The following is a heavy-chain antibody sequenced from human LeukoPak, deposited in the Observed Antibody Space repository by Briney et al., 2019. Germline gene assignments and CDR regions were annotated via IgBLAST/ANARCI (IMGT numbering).Heavy chain of an antibody. CDR3: AREDSYGSYYYYYYMDV. Sequence: GGSLRLSCAASGFTFSSYWMSWVRQAPGKGLEWVANIQQDGSEKYYVDSVKGRFTISRDNAKKSLYLQMNSLRAEDTAMYYCAREDSYGSYYYYYYMDVWGEGTTVTVSS. CDR2: IQQDGSEK. D-gene: IGHD5-18*01. V-gene: IGHV3-7*01. CDR1: GFTFSSYW. J-gene: IGHJ6*03.